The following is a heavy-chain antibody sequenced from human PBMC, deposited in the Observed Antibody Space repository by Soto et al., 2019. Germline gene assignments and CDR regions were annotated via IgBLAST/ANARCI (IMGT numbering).Heavy chain of an antibody. CDR2: IKQDGSEK. Sequence: GGSLRLSCIASGFSFSSYWMSWVRQAPGKGLEWVANIKQDGSEKYYVDSVKGRFSISRDNAKNSLYLQMNSLRAEDTAVYYCARDVARSGGSXIRGVITPTYYYYGLDVWGQGTTVTVSS. V-gene: IGHV3-7*01. CDR1: GFSFSSYW. J-gene: IGHJ6*02. D-gene: IGHD3-10*01. CDR3: ARDVARSGGSXIRGVITPTYYYYGLDV.